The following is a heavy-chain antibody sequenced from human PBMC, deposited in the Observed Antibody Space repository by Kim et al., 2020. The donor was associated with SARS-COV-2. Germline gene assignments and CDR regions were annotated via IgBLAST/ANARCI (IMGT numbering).Heavy chain of an antibody. CDR2: ISSSSSTI. J-gene: IGHJ6*02. V-gene: IGHV3-48*02. CDR3: ARGMYSSSGGVMDV. CDR1: GFTFGSYS. Sequence: GGSLRLSCAASGFTFGSYSMNWVRQAPGKGLEWVSYISSSSSTIYYSDSVKGRFTISRDNAKNSLYLQMNSLRDEDTAVYYCARGMYSSSGGVMDVWGQGTTVTASS. D-gene: IGHD6-13*01.